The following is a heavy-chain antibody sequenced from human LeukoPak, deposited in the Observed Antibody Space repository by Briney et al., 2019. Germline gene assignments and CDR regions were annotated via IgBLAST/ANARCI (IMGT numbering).Heavy chain of an antibody. D-gene: IGHD5-18*01. V-gene: IGHV3-20*04. CDR2: INWNGGST. CDR3: ARGDDDTAMVRGAFDI. CDR1: GFTFDDYG. Sequence: GGSLRLSCAASGFTFDDYGMRWVRQAPGKGLEWVSGINWNGGSTGYADSVKGRFTISRDNAKNSLYLQMNSLRAEDTALYYCARGDDDTAMVRGAFDIWGQGTMVTVSS. J-gene: IGHJ3*02.